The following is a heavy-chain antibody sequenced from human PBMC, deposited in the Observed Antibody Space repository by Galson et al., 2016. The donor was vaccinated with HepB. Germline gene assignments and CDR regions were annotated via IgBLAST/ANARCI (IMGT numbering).Heavy chain of an antibody. V-gene: IGHV4-31*03. CDR1: GGPISSSGYY. CDR2: IYYSGIT. CDR3: ARARDYNWFDS. Sequence: TLSLTCTVSGGPISSSGYYWSWIRQHPGKGLEWIGYIYYSGITYYNPSLTSRVTISVATSTNQFSLKLNSVTAADTAVYYCARARDYNWFDSWGQGTLVTVSS. D-gene: IGHD3/OR15-3a*01. J-gene: IGHJ5*01.